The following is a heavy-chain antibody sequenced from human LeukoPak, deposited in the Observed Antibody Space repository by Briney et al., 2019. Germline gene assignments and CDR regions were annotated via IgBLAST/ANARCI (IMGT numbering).Heavy chain of an antibody. CDR1: GFTFSSYW. J-gene: IGHJ3*02. CDR2: INSDGSST. D-gene: IGHD5-12*01. V-gene: IGHV3-74*01. CDR3: ARQRKYSPGAFDI. Sequence: PGGSLRLSCAASGFTFSSYWMHWVRQAPGKGLVWVSRINSDGSSTSYADSVKGRFTISRDNAKNTLYLQMNSLRAEDTAVYYCARQRKYSPGAFDIWGQGTMVTASS.